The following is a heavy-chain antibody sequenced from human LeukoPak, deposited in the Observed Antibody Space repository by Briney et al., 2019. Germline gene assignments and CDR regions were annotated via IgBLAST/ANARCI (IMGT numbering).Heavy chain of an antibody. CDR3: ARGGQVSTGPYFDY. Sequence: GASVKVSCKTSGGAFSTHAINWVRQAPGQGLEWMGRIIPVFDKTNYAQKFQGRVTITADKSTSTAYMDLSSLKSEDTATYYCARGGQVSTGPYFDYWGQGTLVTVSS. CDR2: IIPVFDKT. D-gene: IGHD3-10*01. J-gene: IGHJ4*02. CDR1: GGAFSTHA. V-gene: IGHV1-69*04.